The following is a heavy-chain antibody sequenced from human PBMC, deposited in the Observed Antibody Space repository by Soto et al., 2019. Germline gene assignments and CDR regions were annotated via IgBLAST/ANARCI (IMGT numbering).Heavy chain of an antibody. CDR2: IYYSGST. D-gene: IGHD3-22*01. CDR3: AGVYYDSSGPRDAIDI. V-gene: IGHV4-31*03. CDR1: GGSISSGSYY. J-gene: IGHJ3*02. Sequence: QVQLQESGPGLVKPSQTLSLTCTVSGGSISSGSYYWSWIRQHPGKAMERIGYIYYSGSTYYNPSLKTRVTISVDTSKSQFALKLSSVTAADTAVYYCAGVYYDSSGPRDAIDIWGQGTMVTVSS.